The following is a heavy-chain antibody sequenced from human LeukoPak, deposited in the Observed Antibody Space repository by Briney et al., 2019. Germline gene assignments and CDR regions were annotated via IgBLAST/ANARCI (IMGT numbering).Heavy chain of an antibody. D-gene: IGHD1-26*01. Sequence: GGSLRLSCAASGFTFSSYAMSWVRQAPGKGLEWVSVISGSGGSTYYADSVKGRFTISRDNSKNTLYLQMNSLRAEDTAVYYCAKDRDSGSYFDYWGQGTLVTVSS. CDR3: AKDRDSGSYFDY. CDR1: GFTFSSYA. V-gene: IGHV3-23*01. CDR2: ISGSGGST. J-gene: IGHJ4*02.